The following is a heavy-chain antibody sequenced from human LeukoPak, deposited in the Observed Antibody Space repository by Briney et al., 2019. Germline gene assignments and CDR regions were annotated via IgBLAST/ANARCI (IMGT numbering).Heavy chain of an antibody. CDR1: GFTFSTYN. D-gene: IGHD6-13*01. J-gene: IGHJ6*03. CDR2: ISSSSSYI. V-gene: IGHV3-21*01. CDR3: ARDRSSSSWLYYYYYYMDV. Sequence: PGGSLRLSCAASGFTFSTYNMNWVRQAPGKGLEWVSSISSSSSYIYYADSVKGRFTISRDNAKNSLYLQMNSLRAEDTAVYYCARDRSSSSWLYYYYYYMDVWGKGTTVTVSS.